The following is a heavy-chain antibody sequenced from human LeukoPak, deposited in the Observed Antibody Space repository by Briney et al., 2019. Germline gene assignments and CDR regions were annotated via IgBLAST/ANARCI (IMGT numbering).Heavy chain of an antibody. CDR1: GFTFSSYA. Sequence: GGSLRLSCAASGFTFSSYAMSWVRQAPGKGLEWVSAISVSGGSTYYADSVKGRFTISRDNSKNTLYLQMNSLRAEDTAVYYCAKIDYDSSGPIYYFDYWGQGTLVTVSS. J-gene: IGHJ4*02. V-gene: IGHV3-23*01. CDR3: AKIDYDSSGPIYYFDY. D-gene: IGHD3-22*01. CDR2: ISVSGGST.